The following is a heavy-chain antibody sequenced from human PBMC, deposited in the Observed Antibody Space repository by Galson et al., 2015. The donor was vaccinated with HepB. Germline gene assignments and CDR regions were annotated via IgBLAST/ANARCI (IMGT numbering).Heavy chain of an antibody. CDR1: GFTFSSYS. CDR3: ASEAYYYDSSRYRRPDY. J-gene: IGHJ4*02. Sequence: SLRLSCAASGFTFSSYSMNWVRQAPGKGLEWVSYISSTSSTIYYADSVKGRFTISRDNAKNSLYLQMNSLRDEDTAVYYCASEAYYYDSSRYRRPDYWGQGTLVTVSS. D-gene: IGHD3-22*01. CDR2: ISSTSSTI. V-gene: IGHV3-48*02.